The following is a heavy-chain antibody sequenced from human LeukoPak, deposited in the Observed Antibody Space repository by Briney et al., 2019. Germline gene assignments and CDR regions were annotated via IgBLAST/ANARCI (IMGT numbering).Heavy chain of an antibody. CDR3: ARDYGDPGYYYYGMEV. CDR1: GFTFSSYW. D-gene: IGHD4-17*01. Sequence: GGSLRLSCAASGFTFSSYWMSWVRQAPGKGLEWVANIKQDGSEKYYVDSVKGRFTISRDNAKNSLYLQMNSLRAEDTAVYYCARDYGDPGYYYYGMEVWGQGTTVTVPS. V-gene: IGHV3-7*01. CDR2: IKQDGSEK. J-gene: IGHJ6*02.